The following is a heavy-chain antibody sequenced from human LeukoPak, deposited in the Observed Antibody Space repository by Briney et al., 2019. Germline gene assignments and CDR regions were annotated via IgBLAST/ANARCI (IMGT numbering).Heavy chain of an antibody. Sequence: ASVNVSCKPSGYTLTSYYMHGVRPAPGQGVEWMGIINPSGGSTSYAQKLQGRVNMTRDTSTSTVYMELSSLRSEDTAVYYCAREVGGSYYVDYWGQGTLVTVSS. CDR2: INPSGGST. V-gene: IGHV1-46*01. CDR1: GYTLTSYY. CDR3: AREVGGSYYVDY. D-gene: IGHD1-26*01. J-gene: IGHJ4*02.